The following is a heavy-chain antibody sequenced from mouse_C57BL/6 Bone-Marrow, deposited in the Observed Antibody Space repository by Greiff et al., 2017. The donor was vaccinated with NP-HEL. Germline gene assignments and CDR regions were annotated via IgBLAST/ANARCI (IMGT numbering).Heavy chain of an antibody. Sequence: VMLVESGPGLVQPSQSLSITCTVSGFSLTSYGVHWVRQSPGKGLEWLGVIWRGGSTDYNAAFMSRLRITKDNSKSQVFVKMNSLQADDTAIYYCAKEGYYYGSSYYAMDYWGQGTSVTVSS. J-gene: IGHJ4*01. V-gene: IGHV2-5*01. CDR1: GFSLTSYG. D-gene: IGHD1-1*01. CDR2: IWRGGST. CDR3: AKEGYYYGSSYYAMDY.